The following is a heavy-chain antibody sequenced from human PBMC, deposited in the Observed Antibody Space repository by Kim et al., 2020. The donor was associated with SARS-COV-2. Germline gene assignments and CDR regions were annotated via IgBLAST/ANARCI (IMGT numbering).Heavy chain of an antibody. J-gene: IGHJ4*02. D-gene: IGHD5-18*01. CDR3: AKDGGYSYGQAGEY. CDR1: GFTFSSYA. CDR2: ISGSGGST. Sequence: GGSLRLSCAASGFTFSSYAMSWVRQAPGKGLEWVSAISGSGGSTYYADSVKGRFTISRDNSKNTLYLQMNSLRAEDTAVYYCAKDGGYSYGQAGEYWGQGTLVTVSS. V-gene: IGHV3-23*01.